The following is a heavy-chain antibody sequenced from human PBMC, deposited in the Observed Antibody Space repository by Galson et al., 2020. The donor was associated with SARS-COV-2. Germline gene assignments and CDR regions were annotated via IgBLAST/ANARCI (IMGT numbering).Heavy chain of an antibody. CDR1: GFTFSNYE. CDR2: ISSSGRTI. Sequence: TGGSLRLYCAASGFTFSNYEMNWVRQAPGKGLEWVSYISSSGRTIHYADSVKGRFTISRDNAKSSQSLQMNSLRAEDTAVYYCARLDAYGPGYWGQGILVTVSS. D-gene: IGHD2-21*01. V-gene: IGHV3-48*03. J-gene: IGHJ4*02. CDR3: ARLDAYGPGY.